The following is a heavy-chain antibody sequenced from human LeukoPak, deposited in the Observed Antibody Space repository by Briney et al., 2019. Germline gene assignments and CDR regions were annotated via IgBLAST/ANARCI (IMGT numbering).Heavy chain of an antibody. Sequence: SETLSLTCTVSGGSISSDYWNWIRQPPGKGLEWVGYINSGGTSNYNPSLGSRVTMSVNTSKNQFNLRLSSVTAADTAVYYCATGHGKYWGQGTLVTVSS. D-gene: IGHD1-1*01. V-gene: IGHV4-4*09. CDR1: GGSISSDY. J-gene: IGHJ4*02. CDR3: ATGHGKY. CDR2: INSGGTS.